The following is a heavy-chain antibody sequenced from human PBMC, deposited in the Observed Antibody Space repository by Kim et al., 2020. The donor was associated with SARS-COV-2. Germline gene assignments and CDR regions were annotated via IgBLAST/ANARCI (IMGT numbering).Heavy chain of an antibody. CDR3: ARYVWGSGHYYYYGMDV. V-gene: IGHV3-33*05. CDR2: ISYDGSNK. Sequence: GGSLRLSCAASGFTFSSYGMHWVRQAPGKGLEWVAVISYDGSNKYYADSVKGRFTISRDNSKNTLYLQMNSLRAEDTAVYYCARYVWGSGHYYYYGMDVWGQGTTVTVSS. CDR1: GFTFSSYG. D-gene: IGHD3-10*02. J-gene: IGHJ6*02.